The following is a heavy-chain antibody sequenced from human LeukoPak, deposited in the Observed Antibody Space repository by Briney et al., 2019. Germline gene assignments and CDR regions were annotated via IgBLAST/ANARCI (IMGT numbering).Heavy chain of an antibody. CDR1: GYAISTGYY. Sequence: KPSETLSLTCAVSGYAISTGYYWGWIRQPPGKGLEWIGSIYHSGSTYYNPSLKSRVTISVDTSKNQFSLKLTSVTAADTAVYYCARSVSAGVDPWGQGTLVTVSS. D-gene: IGHD6-25*01. CDR3: ARSVSAGVDP. CDR2: IYHSGST. V-gene: IGHV4-38-2*01. J-gene: IGHJ5*02.